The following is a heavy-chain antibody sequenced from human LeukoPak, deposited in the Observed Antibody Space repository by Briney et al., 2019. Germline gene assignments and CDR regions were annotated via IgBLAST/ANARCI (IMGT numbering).Heavy chain of an antibody. D-gene: IGHD3-3*01. V-gene: IGHV1-69*01. CDR3: ARDRYDFWSGYSDGGRYGMDV. Sequence: GASVKVSCKASGGTFSGYAISWVRQAPGQGLEWMGGIIPIFGTANYAQKFQGRVTITADESTSTAYMELSSLRSEDTAVYYCARDRYDFWSGYSDGGRYGMDVWGQGTTVTVSS. CDR2: IIPIFGTA. J-gene: IGHJ6*02. CDR1: GGTFSGYA.